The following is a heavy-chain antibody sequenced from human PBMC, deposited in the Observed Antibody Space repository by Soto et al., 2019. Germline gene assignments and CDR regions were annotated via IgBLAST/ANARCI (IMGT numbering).Heavy chain of an antibody. Sequence: SETLSLTCTVSGGSISSYYWSWIRQPPGKGLEWIGYIYYSGSTNYNPSLKSRVTISVDTSKNQFSLKLSSVTAADTAVYYCARTSIAARPSFWYEYYFDYWGQGTLVTVSS. CDR3: ARTSIAARPSFWYEYYFDY. CDR1: GGSISSYY. D-gene: IGHD6-6*01. CDR2: IYYSGST. J-gene: IGHJ4*02. V-gene: IGHV4-59*01.